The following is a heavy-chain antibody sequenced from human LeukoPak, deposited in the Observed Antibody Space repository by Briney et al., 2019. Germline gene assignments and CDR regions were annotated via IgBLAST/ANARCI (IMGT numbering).Heavy chain of an antibody. Sequence: PSETLSLTCAVSGGSISSSNWWSWVRQPPGKGLEWIGEIYHSGSTNCNPSLKSRVTISVDKSKNQFSLKLSSVTAADTAVYYCARDRAFITMVRGVIRNRWFDPWGQGTLVTVSS. V-gene: IGHV4-4*02. CDR3: ARDRAFITMVRGVIRNRWFDP. J-gene: IGHJ5*02. CDR1: GGSISSSNW. CDR2: IYHSGST. D-gene: IGHD3-10*01.